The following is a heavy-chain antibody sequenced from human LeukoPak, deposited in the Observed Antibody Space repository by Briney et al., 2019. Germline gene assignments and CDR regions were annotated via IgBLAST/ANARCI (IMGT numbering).Heavy chain of an antibody. CDR3: ATAYSPVRIDY. J-gene: IGHJ4*02. D-gene: IGHD2-21*01. V-gene: IGHV4-38-2*02. CDR1: GYSISSGYY. CDR2: IFHSGNT. Sequence: SETLSLTCTVSGYSISSGYYWGWIRQSPGKGLEWIGNIFHSGNTYYNPSLKSRVTMSVDTSKNQFSLNLTSVTAADTAVYFCATAYSPVRIDYWGQGTLFTVSS.